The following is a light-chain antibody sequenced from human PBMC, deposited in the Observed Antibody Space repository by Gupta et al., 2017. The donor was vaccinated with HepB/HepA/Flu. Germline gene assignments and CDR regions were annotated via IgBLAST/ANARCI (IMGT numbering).Light chain of an antibody. Sequence: QSVLTQPPSVSGAPGQRVTISCTGSTSNIGAGYDVHWYQQLPGTAPKLLIYVNNNRPSGVPDRFSGSKSGTSASLAITGLQAEDEADYYCQSYDSSLSAYVFGPGTKVTVL. J-gene: IGLJ1*01. V-gene: IGLV1-40*01. CDR2: VNN. CDR3: QSYDSSLSAYV. CDR1: TSNIGAGYD.